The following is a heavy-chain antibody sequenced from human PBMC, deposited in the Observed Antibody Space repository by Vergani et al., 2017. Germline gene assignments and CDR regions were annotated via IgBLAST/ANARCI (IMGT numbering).Heavy chain of an antibody. CDR1: SHTFQTYG. J-gene: IGHJ4*02. CDR3: ARPHGDILPPDPRRLDY. Sequence: QVQLVQSGAELKKPGASVSVSCKGSSHTFQTYGISWVRQAPGKGLEWMAWIRPYTGHTIYAQKFQDRVTMTADTSTNTAYMELRSLRSDDTAVYYCARPHGDILPPDPRRLDYWGQGTLVTVSS. CDR2: IRPYTGHT. V-gene: IGHV1-18*01.